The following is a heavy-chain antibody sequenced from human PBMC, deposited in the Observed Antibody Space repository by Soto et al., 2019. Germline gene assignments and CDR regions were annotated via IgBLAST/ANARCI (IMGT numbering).Heavy chain of an antibody. V-gene: IGHV3-23*01. Sequence: EVQLLESGGGLVQPGGSLRLSCAAYGFTFADYAMTWVRQAPGKGLEWVSAISGSGGSTYYADSVKGRFTISRDNSKNTLYLQMNSLRAEDTAVYYCAKGSPVVAAVDWFDPWGQGTLVTVSS. D-gene: IGHD2-15*01. CDR2: ISGSGGST. CDR3: AKGSPVVAAVDWFDP. CDR1: GFTFADYA. J-gene: IGHJ5*02.